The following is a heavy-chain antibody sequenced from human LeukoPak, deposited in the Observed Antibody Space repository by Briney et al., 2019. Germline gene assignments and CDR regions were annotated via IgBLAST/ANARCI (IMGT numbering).Heavy chain of an antibody. V-gene: IGHV4-59*08. Sequence: PSETLSLTCTVSGGSISSYYWSWIRQPPGKGLEWIGYIYYSGSTNYNPSLKSRVTISVDTSKNQFSLKLSSVTATDTAVYYCAAGYSSRYNWFDPWGQGTLVTVSS. J-gene: IGHJ5*02. D-gene: IGHD6-13*01. CDR2: IYYSGST. CDR1: GGSISSYY. CDR3: AAGYSSRYNWFDP.